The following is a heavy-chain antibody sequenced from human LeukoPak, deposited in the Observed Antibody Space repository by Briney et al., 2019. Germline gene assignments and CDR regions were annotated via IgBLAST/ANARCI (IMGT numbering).Heavy chain of an antibody. Sequence: GGSLRLSCAASGFTFSSYSMNWVRQAPGKGLEWVSYISSSSSTIYYADSVKGRFTISRDNSKNTLYLQMNSLRAEDTAVYYCAKDTVVAGAENDYWGQGTLVTVSS. CDR3: AKDTVVAGAENDY. CDR2: ISSSSSTI. J-gene: IGHJ4*02. CDR1: GFTFSSYS. D-gene: IGHD6-19*01. V-gene: IGHV3-48*01.